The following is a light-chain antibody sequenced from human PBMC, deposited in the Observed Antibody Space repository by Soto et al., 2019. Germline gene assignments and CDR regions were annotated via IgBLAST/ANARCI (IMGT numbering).Light chain of an antibody. Sequence: QSVLTQPPSVSAAPGQKVTISCSGSSSNIRNNFVSWYQHLPGTAPKLLIYDNNKRPSGIPDRFSGTKSGTSATLGITGLQTGDEAHYYCATWDSSLIAGVFGGGTKLTAL. CDR2: DNN. V-gene: IGLV1-51*01. CDR3: ATWDSSLIAGV. CDR1: SSNIRNNF. J-gene: IGLJ2*01.